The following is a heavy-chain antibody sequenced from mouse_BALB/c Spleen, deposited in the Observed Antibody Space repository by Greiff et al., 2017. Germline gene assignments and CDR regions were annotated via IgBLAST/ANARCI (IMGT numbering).Heavy chain of an antibody. CDR2: ISYDGSN. D-gene: IGHD2-4*01. CDR3: ARDGPYYDYVGDY. V-gene: IGHV3-6*02. J-gene: IGHJ4*01. Sequence: SGPGLVKPSQSLSLTCSVTGYSITSGYYWNWIRQFPGNKLEWMGYISYDGSNNYNPSLKNRISITRDTSKNQFFLKLNSVTTEDTATYYCARDGPYYDYVGDYWGQGTSVTVSS. CDR1: GYSITSGYY.